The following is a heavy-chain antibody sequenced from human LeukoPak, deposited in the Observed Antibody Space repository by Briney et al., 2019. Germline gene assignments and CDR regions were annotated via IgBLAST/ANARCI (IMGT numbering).Heavy chain of an antibody. V-gene: IGHV1-46*01. CDR3: ARRSPGGAFDY. CDR1: GYTFTSYY. Sequence: ASVKVSCKASGYTFTSYYMHWVRQATGQGLEWMGIINPSGGSTSYAQKFQGRVTMTRDTSTSTVYMELSSLRSEDTAVYYCARRSPGGAFDYWGQGTLVTVSS. D-gene: IGHD4-23*01. J-gene: IGHJ4*02. CDR2: INPSGGST.